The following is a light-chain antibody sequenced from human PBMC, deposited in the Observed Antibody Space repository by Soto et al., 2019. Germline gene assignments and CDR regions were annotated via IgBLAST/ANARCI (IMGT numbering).Light chain of an antibody. CDR1: SSDVGGYNF. V-gene: IGLV2-8*01. J-gene: IGLJ3*02. CDR2: EVS. CDR3: CSYTGSNNLV. Sequence: QSALTQPPSASGSPGQSVTISCTGTSSDVGGYNFVSWYQQHPGKAPKLMIYEVSERPSGVPHRFSGSKSGNTASLTVSGLQAEDEADYFCCSYTGSNNLVFGGGTKVTVL.